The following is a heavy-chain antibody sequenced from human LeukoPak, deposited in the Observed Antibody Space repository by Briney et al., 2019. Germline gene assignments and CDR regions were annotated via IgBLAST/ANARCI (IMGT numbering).Heavy chain of an antibody. V-gene: IGHV3-7*01. CDR2: IKQDGSEK. CDR3: ARRQQDRAGYSSSWYYYYYYYMDV. CDR1: GFTFSSYW. Sequence: GASLRLSCAASGFTFSSYWMSWVRQAPGKGLEWVANIKQDGSEKYYVDSVKGRFTISRDNAKNSLYLQMNSLRAEDTAVYYCARRQQDRAGYSSSWYYYYYYYMDVWGKGTTVTVSS. J-gene: IGHJ6*03. D-gene: IGHD6-13*01.